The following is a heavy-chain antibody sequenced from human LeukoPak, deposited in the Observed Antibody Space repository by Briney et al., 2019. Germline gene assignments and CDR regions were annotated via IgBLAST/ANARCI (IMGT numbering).Heavy chain of an antibody. V-gene: IGHV4-61*02. Sequence: SETLSLTCTVSGGSISSGSYYWSWIRQPTGKGLEWIGRIYTSGSTNYNPSLKSRVTISVDTSKNQFSLKLSSVTAADTAVYYCARGGLTGYLSPFDYWGQGTLVTVSS. D-gene: IGHD3-9*01. CDR1: GGSISSGSYY. J-gene: IGHJ4*02. CDR2: IYTSGST. CDR3: ARGGLTGYLSPFDY.